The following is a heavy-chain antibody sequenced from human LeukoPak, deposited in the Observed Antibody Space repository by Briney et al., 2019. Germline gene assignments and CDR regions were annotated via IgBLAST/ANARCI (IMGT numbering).Heavy chain of an antibody. CDR1: GGSFSGYY. J-gene: IGHJ3*02. CDR3: ARGPVGGTTYNDGDAFDI. Sequence: SETLSLTCAVYGGSFSGYYWSWIRQPPGKGLEWIGYIYYSGSTNYNPSLKSRVAISVDTSKNQFSLKLSSVTAADTAVYYCARGPVGGTTYNDGDAFDIWGQGTMVTVSS. V-gene: IGHV4-59*01. D-gene: IGHD1-7*01. CDR2: IYYSGST.